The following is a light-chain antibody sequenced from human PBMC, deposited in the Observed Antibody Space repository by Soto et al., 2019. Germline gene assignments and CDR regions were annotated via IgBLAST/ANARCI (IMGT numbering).Light chain of an antibody. Sequence: QSALTQPASVSGSPGQSITISCTGTSSDVGSYNLVSWYQQHPGKAPKLMIYEVTKRPSGVPDRFSGSKSGNTASLTVSGLQAEDEADYYCSSYRGSNIFVVFGGGTKLTVL. CDR1: SSDVGSYNL. V-gene: IGLV2-14*02. CDR3: SSYRGSNIFVV. J-gene: IGLJ2*01. CDR2: EVT.